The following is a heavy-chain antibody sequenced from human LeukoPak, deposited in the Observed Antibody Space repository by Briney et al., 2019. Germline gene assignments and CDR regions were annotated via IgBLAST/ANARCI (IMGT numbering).Heavy chain of an antibody. CDR2: IYPTDSYT. J-gene: IGHJ4*02. CDR3: ARHIDSGSYED. Sequence: GESLKISCKGSGYSFTTHWIAWVRQMPGKGLEWMGIIYPTDSYTKYSPSFQGQVTISADKSITTAYLQWSSLKASDTAMYYCARHIDSGSYEDWGQGTLVTVSS. V-gene: IGHV5-51*01. CDR1: GYSFTTHW. D-gene: IGHD1-26*01.